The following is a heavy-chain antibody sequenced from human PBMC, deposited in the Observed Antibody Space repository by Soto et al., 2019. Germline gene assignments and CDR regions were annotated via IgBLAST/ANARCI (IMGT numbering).Heavy chain of an antibody. CDR1: GGSISSYY. D-gene: IGHD3-10*01. V-gene: IGHV4-59*01. Sequence: QVQLQESGPGLVKPSETLSLTCTVSGGSISSYYWSWIRQPPGKGLEWIGYIYYSGSTNYNPSITSRVTISVDTSKNQFSLKLSSVTAADTAVYYCARVWGGAFDIWGQGTMVTVSS. J-gene: IGHJ3*02. CDR3: ARVWGGAFDI. CDR2: IYYSGST.